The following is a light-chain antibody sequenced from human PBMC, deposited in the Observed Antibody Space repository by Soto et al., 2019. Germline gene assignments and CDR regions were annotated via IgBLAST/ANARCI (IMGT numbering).Light chain of an antibody. Sequence: NVLTQSPGTRSLSPGERATLSCRARQSLSGKYLAWHQQKPGQAPRVLIYRASIRATGISARFSGSGSGTDFTLTISRLENEDFAVYYCQHYGASTWTFGQGTKVDIK. CDR1: QSLSGKY. CDR3: QHYGASTWT. CDR2: RAS. V-gene: IGKV3-20*01. J-gene: IGKJ1*01.